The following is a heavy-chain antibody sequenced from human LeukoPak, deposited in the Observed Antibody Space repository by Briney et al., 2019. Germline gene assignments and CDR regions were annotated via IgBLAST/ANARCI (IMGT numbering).Heavy chain of an antibody. CDR1: GYTFTGYY. CDR2: INPNSGDT. V-gene: IGHV1-2*02. D-gene: IGHD6-19*01. Sequence: GASVKVSRKASGYTFTGYYMHWVRQAPGQGLEWMGWINPNSGDTNYAQKFQGRVTVTRDTSISTAYMELSRLRFDDTAVYYCARVGSSGWYVHPTLDYWGQGTLVTVSS. J-gene: IGHJ4*02. CDR3: ARVGSSGWYVHPTLDY.